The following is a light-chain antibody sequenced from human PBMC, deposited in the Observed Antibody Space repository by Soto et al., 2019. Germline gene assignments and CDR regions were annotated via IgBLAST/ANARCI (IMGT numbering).Light chain of an antibody. CDR1: QILLGSDGKTY. Sequence: DIVSTQTPLSLSVTPGQPASISCNSSQILLGSDGKTYLSWYLQKPGHPPQLLIFEVSNHFSGVSDRSSGSGSGTDFTLKISRVEAEDVGVYYCMQSVQFPRTFGGGTKVDIX. J-gene: IGKJ4*01. CDR3: MQSVQFPRT. V-gene: IGKV2D-29*01. CDR2: EVS.